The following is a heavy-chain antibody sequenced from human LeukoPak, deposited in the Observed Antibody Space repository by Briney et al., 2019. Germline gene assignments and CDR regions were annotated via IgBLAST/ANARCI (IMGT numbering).Heavy chain of an antibody. Sequence: SETLSLTCTVSGASISPYYWKWIRQPAGKGLEWIGRLYPSGSSDYNPSLKSRVTMSVDTSRNQFSLRVTSVTAADTAIYYCARDLSGSLYFDYWGQGILVTVSA. CDR3: ARDLSGSLYFDY. CDR1: GASISPYY. D-gene: IGHD3-10*01. CDR2: LYPSGSS. V-gene: IGHV4-4*07. J-gene: IGHJ4*02.